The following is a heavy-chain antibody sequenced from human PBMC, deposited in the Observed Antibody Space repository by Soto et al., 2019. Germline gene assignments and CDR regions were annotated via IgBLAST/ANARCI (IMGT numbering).Heavy chain of an antibody. CDR1: GFSLSTSGVG. CDR2: IYWDDDK. J-gene: IGHJ6*02. CDR3: AHTLPPWGGMDV. Sequence: QITLKESGPTLVKPTQTLTLTCTFSGFSLSTSGVGVGWIRQPPGKALEWLALIYWDDDKRYSPSLKRRLTNTKDTPKNQVVLTMTNMDPVDKATYYCAHTLPPWGGMDVWGQGTTVTVSS. D-gene: IGHD7-27*01. V-gene: IGHV2-5*02.